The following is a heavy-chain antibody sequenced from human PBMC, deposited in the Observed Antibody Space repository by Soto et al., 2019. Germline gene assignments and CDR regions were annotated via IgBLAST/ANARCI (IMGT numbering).Heavy chain of an antibody. CDR3: GRGQAGGEDY. CDR1: GGSVSCYY. V-gene: IGHV4-34*01. D-gene: IGHD3-10*01. J-gene: IGHJ4*02. Sequence: PSGTLSLTCAVNGGSVSCYYLNWIRQSPGKGLEWIGEINENGGTKYNPSLKSRVSISVVTSTNQLSLKLNTVTAEDTAVYYCGRGQAGGEDYWGQGTLVTVSS. CDR2: INENGGT.